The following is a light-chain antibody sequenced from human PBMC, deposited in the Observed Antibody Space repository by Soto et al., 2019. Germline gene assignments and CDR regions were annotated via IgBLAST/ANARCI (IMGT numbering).Light chain of an antibody. V-gene: IGKV1-39*01. Sequence: DIQMTQSPFSLSASMGDRVTISCRPSQNIKNYLNWYQQRPGKAPKLLIFAASTLQSGVPSRFSGSGSGTDFTLTISSLHPEDFATYYCQQSYSTRLTFGGGTKVEI. J-gene: IGKJ4*01. CDR3: QQSYSTRLT. CDR1: QNIKNY. CDR2: AAS.